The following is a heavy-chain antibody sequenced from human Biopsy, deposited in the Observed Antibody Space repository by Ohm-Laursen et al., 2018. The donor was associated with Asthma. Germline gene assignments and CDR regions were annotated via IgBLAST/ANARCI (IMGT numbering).Heavy chain of an antibody. J-gene: IGHJ5*02. V-gene: IGHV1-2*06. CDR1: GYTFIGCH. Sequence: ASVKVSCKASGYTFIGCHIHWMRQAPGQGLEWMGRINPNSGGTNYAQKFQGRVTMTRDTSISTAYMEVSRLRSDDTAVYYCARGQKSAGDRWFDPWGQETLVTVST. D-gene: IGHD6-13*01. CDR3: ARGQKSAGDRWFDP. CDR2: INPNSGGT.